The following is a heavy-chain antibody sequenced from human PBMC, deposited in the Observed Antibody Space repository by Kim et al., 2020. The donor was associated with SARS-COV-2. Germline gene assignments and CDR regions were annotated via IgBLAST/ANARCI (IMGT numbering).Heavy chain of an antibody. CDR3: TRGRDEANYFDY. CDR2: ISTGSAYI. CDR1: GFTFSSFM. V-gene: IGHV3-21*01. Sequence: GGSLRLCCAASGFTFSSFMMSWVRQAPGKGLEWVSSISTGSAYIYYADSVKGRFTISRDNAKGSLCLQMNSLRAEDTAVYYCTRGRDEANYFDYWGQGTL. J-gene: IGHJ4*02.